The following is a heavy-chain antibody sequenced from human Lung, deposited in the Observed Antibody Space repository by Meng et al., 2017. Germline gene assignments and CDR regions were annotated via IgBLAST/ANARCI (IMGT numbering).Heavy chain of an antibody. Sequence: VELQQWGAGLLKPSETLSVTCVVSGGSYSVYHWSWIRQPPGKGLEWIGEINNSGSTNSNPSLESRATISVDTSQNNLSLKLSSVTAADSAVYYCARGPTTMAHDFDYWGQGTLVTVSS. D-gene: IGHD4-11*01. CDR1: GGSYSVYH. CDR3: ARGPTTMAHDFDY. CDR2: INNSGST. V-gene: IGHV4-34*01. J-gene: IGHJ4*02.